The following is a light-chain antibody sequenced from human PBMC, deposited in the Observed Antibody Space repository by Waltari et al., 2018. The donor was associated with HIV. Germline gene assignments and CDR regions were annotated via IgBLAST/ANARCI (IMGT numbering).Light chain of an antibody. CDR1: STDVGNSNL. Sequence: QSALTQPASVSGSPGQSITISCSGTSTDVGNSNLVSWYQQHPARAPKLIIYEVTKWPSGVSHRFSGSKSGNTASLTISGLQADDEADYYCCAFAGANTWVFGGGTKLIVL. V-gene: IGLV2-23*02. CDR2: EVT. J-gene: IGLJ3*02. CDR3: CAFAGANTWV.